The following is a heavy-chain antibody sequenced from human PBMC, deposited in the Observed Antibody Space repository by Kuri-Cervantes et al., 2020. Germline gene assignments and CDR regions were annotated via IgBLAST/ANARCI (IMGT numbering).Heavy chain of an antibody. D-gene: IGHD2-15*01. CDR2: IYYSGSS. J-gene: IGHJ4*02. CDR1: GGSFSGYY. CDR3: ARGRVGATTSYYFDY. V-gene: IGHV4-34*01. Sequence: AGSLSLTCAVSGGSFSGYYWGWIRQPPGKGPEWMGKIYYSGSSNYNPSLKSRVTISVDTSKNQFSLKLSSVTAADTAVYYCARGRVGATTSYYFDYWGQGTLVTVSS.